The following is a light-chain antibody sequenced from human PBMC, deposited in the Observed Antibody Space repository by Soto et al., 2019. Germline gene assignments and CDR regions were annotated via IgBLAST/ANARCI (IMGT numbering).Light chain of an antibody. CDR3: TSYTSTSPVV. CDR2: DVS. CDR1: SSDVGGYNY. V-gene: IGLV2-14*01. Sequence: QSVLTQPASVSGSPGQSITISCTGTSSDVGGYNYVSWYQQHPGKAPKVIIYDVSNRPSGVSNRSSASKSGNTASLTISGLQAEDEAAYYCTSYTSTSPVVFGGGTKLTVL. J-gene: IGLJ2*01.